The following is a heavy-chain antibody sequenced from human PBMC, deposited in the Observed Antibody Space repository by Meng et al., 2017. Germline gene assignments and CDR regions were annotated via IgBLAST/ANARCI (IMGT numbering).Heavy chain of an antibody. CDR2: IWYDGSNK. D-gene: IGHD2-15*01. CDR1: GFTFSSYG. J-gene: IGHJ6*02. CDR3: ARGYCSGGSCSKYPLGYYYYYGMDV. V-gene: IGHV3-33*01. Sequence: GGSLRLSCAASGFTFSSYGMHWVRQAPGKGLEWVAVIWYDGSNKYYADSVKGRFTISRDNSKNTLYLQMNSLRAEDTAVYYCARGYCSGGSCSKYPLGYYYYYGMDVWGQGTTVTVSS.